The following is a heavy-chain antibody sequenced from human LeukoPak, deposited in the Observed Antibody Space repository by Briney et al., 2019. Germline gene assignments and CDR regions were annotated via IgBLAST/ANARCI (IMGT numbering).Heavy chain of an antibody. J-gene: IGHJ3*02. V-gene: IGHV4-59*01. CDR2: IYYSGST. CDR1: GDSISGYY. CDR3: ARDRQATTAYDAFDI. Sequence: PSETLSLTCTVSGDSISGYYWSWIRQPPGKGLEWIGYIYYSGSTKYNSSLKSRVTISVDTSKNQFSLKLSSVTAADTPVYYCARDRQATTAYDAFDIWGRGTMVTVSS. D-gene: IGHD4-17*01.